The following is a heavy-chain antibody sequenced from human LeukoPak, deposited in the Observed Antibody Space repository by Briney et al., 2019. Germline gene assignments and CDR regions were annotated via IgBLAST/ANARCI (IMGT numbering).Heavy chain of an antibody. CDR1: GGSFSGYY. CDR2: INHSGST. CDR3: GRVRHSSILDY. D-gene: IGHD6-13*01. J-gene: IGHJ4*02. Sequence: SETLSLTCAVYGGSFSGYYWSWIRQPPGKGLEWIGEINHSGSTNYNPSLKSRVTISVDTSKNQFSLKLSSVTAADTAVYYCGRVRHSSILDYWGQGTLVTVSS. V-gene: IGHV4-34*01.